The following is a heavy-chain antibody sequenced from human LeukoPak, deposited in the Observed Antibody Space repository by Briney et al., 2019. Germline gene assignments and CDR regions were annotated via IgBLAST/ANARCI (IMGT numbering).Heavy chain of an antibody. Sequence: PGGSLRLSCAASGFTFSSYGMHWVRQAPGKGLEWVALIWYDGNNKYYADSVKGRFTISRDNSKNTLYLQMNSLRAEDTAVYYCARGAYSSGPYYFDYWGQGTLVTVSS. D-gene: IGHD6-19*01. J-gene: IGHJ4*02. CDR1: GFTFSSYG. CDR2: IWYDGNNK. CDR3: ARGAYSSGPYYFDY. V-gene: IGHV3-33*01.